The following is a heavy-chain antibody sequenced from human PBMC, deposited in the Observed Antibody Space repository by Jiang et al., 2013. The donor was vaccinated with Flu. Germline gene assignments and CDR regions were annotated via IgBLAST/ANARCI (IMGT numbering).Heavy chain of an antibody. V-gene: IGHV1-69*01. Sequence: SGAEVKKPGSSVKVSCKASGGTFSSYAISWVRQAPGQGLEWMGGIIPIFGTANYAQKFQGRVTITADESTSTAYMELSSLRSEDTAVYYCARGTLRGGIVVVVAAYYYGMDVWGQGT. D-gene: IGHD2-15*01. CDR1: GGTFSSYA. CDR2: IIPIFGTA. J-gene: IGHJ6*02. CDR3: ARGTLRGGIVVVVAAYYYGMDV.